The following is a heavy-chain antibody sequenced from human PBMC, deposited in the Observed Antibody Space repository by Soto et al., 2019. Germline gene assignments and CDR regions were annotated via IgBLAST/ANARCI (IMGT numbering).Heavy chain of an antibody. D-gene: IGHD3-22*01. CDR1: GYSFATSG. Sequence: QVKLVQSGTEVKKPGASMKVSCKASGYSFATSGISWVRQAPGQGLEWMGWISDYNGNTNYEQKLQDRIIMTTDTPTSTADLELRSLISDDTAVYYCARAGQYYDSSGYADWGQGTLVTFSS. CDR2: ISDYNGNT. CDR3: ARAGQYYDSSGYAD. V-gene: IGHV1-18*01. J-gene: IGHJ4*02.